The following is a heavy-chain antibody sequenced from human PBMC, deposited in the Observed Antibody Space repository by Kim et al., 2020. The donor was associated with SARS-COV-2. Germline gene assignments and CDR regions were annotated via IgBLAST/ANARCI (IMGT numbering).Heavy chain of an antibody. CDR3: ARMMLVVPADLDAFDI. D-gene: IGHD2-2*01. Sequence: SLMSRFTMSVDTSKNQFSLKLSSVTAADTAVYYCARMMLVVPADLDAFDIWGQGTMVTVSS. V-gene: IGHV4-39*01. J-gene: IGHJ3*02.